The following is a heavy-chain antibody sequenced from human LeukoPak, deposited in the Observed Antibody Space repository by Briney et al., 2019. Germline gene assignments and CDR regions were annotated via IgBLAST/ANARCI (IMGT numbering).Heavy chain of an antibody. J-gene: IGHJ4*02. CDR3: ATVITYYYDSSGYAPLRC. CDR1: GYTLTELS. Sequence: GASVKVSCKVSGYTLTELSMHWVRQAPGKGLEWMGGFDPEDGETIYAQKFQGRVTMTEDTSTDTAYMELSSLRSEDTAVYYCATVITYYYDSSGYAPLRCWGQGTLVTVSS. V-gene: IGHV1-24*01. CDR2: FDPEDGET. D-gene: IGHD3-22*01.